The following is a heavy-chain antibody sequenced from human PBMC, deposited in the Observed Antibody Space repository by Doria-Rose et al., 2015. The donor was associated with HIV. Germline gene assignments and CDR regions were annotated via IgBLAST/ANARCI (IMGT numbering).Heavy chain of an antibody. CDR3: AKAPIIGPKYYFYMDV. CDR1: GFSFESYA. J-gene: IGHJ6*03. V-gene: IGHV3-9*01. Sequence: EVQLVQSGGGLVQPGRSLRLSCVGSGFSFESYAMHWVRLAPGKGLECGAGISWASGAKVNADSVADRFTISRDNAKKSVYLEMRSLRPEDTAFYYCAKAPIIGPKYYFYMDVWGKGTSVTVSS. D-gene: IGHD3-3*01. CDR2: ISWASGAK.